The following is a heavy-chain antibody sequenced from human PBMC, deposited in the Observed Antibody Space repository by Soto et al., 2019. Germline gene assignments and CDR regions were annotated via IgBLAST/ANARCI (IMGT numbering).Heavy chain of an antibody. Sequence: QVQLQESGPGLVKPSETLSLTCTVSGGSISSYYWSWIRQPPGKGLEWIGYIYYSGSTNYNPSLKSRXXIXVXXSKNQGSLKLSPVTAADTAVYYCARGYGSGSTFDYWGQGTLVTVSS. CDR2: IYYSGST. CDR3: ARGYGSGSTFDY. J-gene: IGHJ4*02. D-gene: IGHD3-10*01. V-gene: IGHV4-59*08. CDR1: GGSISSYY.